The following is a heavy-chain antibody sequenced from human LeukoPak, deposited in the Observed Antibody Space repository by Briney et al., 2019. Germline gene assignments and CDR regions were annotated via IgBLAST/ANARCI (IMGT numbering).Heavy chain of an antibody. J-gene: IGHJ4*02. V-gene: IGHV1-18*01. D-gene: IGHD1-26*01. CDR1: GYTLTSYG. CDR3: ARGREPPYDY. Sequence: ASVKVSCKASGYTLTSYGISWVRQAPGQGLEWMGWISSYNGNTNFAQKLQGRVTMTTDTSTSTAYMELRSLTSDDTAVYYCARGREPPYDYWGQGTLVTVSS. CDR2: ISSYNGNT.